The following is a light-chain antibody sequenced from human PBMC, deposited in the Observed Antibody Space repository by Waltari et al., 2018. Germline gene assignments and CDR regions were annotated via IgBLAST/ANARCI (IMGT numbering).Light chain of an antibody. V-gene: IGLV2-11*01. Sequence: QSALTQPRSVSGSPGQSVTISCTGTSSDVGGYNYVSWYHQQPGKAPKLIIYDVTKWPSGVPVRFSGSKSGNTASLTISGLQAEDEADYHCCSYAGTDTSVFGGGTKLTVL. CDR2: DVT. CDR3: CSYAGTDTSV. CDR1: SSDVGGYNY. J-gene: IGLJ3*02.